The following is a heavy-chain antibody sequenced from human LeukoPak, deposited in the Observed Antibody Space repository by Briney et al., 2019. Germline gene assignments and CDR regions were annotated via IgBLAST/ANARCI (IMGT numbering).Heavy chain of an antibody. CDR2: ISGSGGST. D-gene: IGHD3-22*01. CDR1: GFTFDDYA. J-gene: IGHJ1*01. V-gene: IGHV3-23*01. CDR3: AKTSSYYDSSGYYLPADSEYFQH. Sequence: GRSLRLSCAASGFTFDDYAMSWVRQAPGKGLEWVSAISGSGGSTYYADSVKGRFTISRDNSKNTLYLQMNSLRAEDTAVYYCAKTSSYYDSSGYYLPADSEYFQHWGQGTLVTVSS.